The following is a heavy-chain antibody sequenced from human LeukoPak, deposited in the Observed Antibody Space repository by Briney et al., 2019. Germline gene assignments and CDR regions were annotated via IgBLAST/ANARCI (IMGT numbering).Heavy chain of an antibody. Sequence: PSETVSLTCTVSGGSISSSSYYWGWIRQPPGKGLEWIGSIYYSGSTSHDPPLKSRVTTSVDTSKNQFSLKLSSVTAADTAVYYCARHGVELAYNWVTTTYGMDVWGQGTTVTVSS. CDR2: IYYSGST. CDR3: ARHGVELAYNWVTTTYGMDV. J-gene: IGHJ6*02. D-gene: IGHD5-24*01. V-gene: IGHV4-39*01. CDR1: GGSISSSSYY.